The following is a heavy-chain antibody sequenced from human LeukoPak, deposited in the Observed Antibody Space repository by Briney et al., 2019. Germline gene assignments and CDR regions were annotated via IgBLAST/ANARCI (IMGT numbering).Heavy chain of an antibody. CDR3: ARGSYYGSGNYFDS. V-gene: IGHV3-74*01. Sequence: PGGSLRLSCAASGFRFSDYWMHWVRQVPGKGLVWVSRILTDWSGTNYADSVKGRFTISRDYAKNTLYLQMNSLRVEDTAVYFCARGSYYGSGNYFDSWGQGTLVTVSS. D-gene: IGHD3-10*01. CDR2: ILTDWSGT. CDR1: GFRFSDYW. J-gene: IGHJ5*01.